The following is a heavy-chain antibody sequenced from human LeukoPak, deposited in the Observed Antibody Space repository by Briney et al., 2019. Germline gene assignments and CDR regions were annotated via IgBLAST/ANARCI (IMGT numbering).Heavy chain of an antibody. J-gene: IGHJ4*02. CDR2: INTDGSTT. CDR1: GFTFSDYW. D-gene: IGHD3-10*01. CDR3: AKYYYGSGTPFFDY. V-gene: IGHV3-74*01. Sequence: PGGSLRLSCAASGFTFSDYWMHWVRQAPGKGLMGVSRINTDGSTTTYADSVKGRFTISRDNAKNTLYLQMNSLRAEDTAVYYCAKYYYGSGTPFFDYWGQGTLVTVSS.